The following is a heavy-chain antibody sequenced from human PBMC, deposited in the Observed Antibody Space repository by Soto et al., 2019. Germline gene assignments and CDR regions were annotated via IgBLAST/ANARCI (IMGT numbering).Heavy chain of an antibody. Sequence: EVQLLESGGGLVQPGGSLRLSCAASGFTFSSYAMSWVRQASGKGLEWVSAISGSGPTTYYAGSVKGRFTISRVNSKSTLYLQMNSLRAEDSVVYYCAKFFAETGGSSGWPWSFHFWGQGTLVTVSS. CDR1: GFTFSSYA. J-gene: IGHJ4*02. CDR3: AKFFAETGGSSGWPWSFHF. D-gene: IGHD6-25*01. CDR2: ISGSGPTT. V-gene: IGHV3-23*01.